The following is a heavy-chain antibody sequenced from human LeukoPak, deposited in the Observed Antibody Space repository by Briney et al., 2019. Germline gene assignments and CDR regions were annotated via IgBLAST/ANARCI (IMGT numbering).Heavy chain of an antibody. D-gene: IGHD6-6*01. CDR1: GGSISSYY. CDR2: IYTSGST. CDR3: ARDKQLEHYHYYYMDV. V-gene: IGHV4-4*07. J-gene: IGHJ6*03. Sequence: SETLSLTCTVSGGSISSYYSSWIRQPAGKGLEWIGRIYTSGSTNYNPSLKSRVTMSVDTSKNQFSLKLRSVTAADTAVYYCARDKQLEHYHYYYMDVWGKGTTVTVSS.